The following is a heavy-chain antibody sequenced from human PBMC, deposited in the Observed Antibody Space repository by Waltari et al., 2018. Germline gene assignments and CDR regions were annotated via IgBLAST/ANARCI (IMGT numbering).Heavy chain of an antibody. V-gene: IGHV4-34*01. CDR3: ARIRILRFLEWLFTPLYYYGMDV. CDR1: GGSFSGYY. CDR2: INHSGST. D-gene: IGHD3-3*01. J-gene: IGHJ6*02. Sequence: QVQLQQWGAGLLKPSETLSLTCAVYGGSFSGYYWSWISQRPGKGLEWIGEINHSGSTNYNPSLKSRVTISVDTSKNQFSLKLSSVTAADTAVYYCARIRILRFLEWLFTPLYYYGMDVWGQGTTVTVSS.